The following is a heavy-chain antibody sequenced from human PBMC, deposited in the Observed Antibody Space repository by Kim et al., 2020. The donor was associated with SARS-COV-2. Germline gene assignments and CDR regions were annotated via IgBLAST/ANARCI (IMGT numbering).Heavy chain of an antibody. J-gene: IGHJ5*02. V-gene: IGHV4-39*01. CDR3: ARGMGYSSSFNNWFDP. CDR2: IYYSGST. Sequence: SETLSLTCTVSGGSISSSSYYWGWIRQPPGKGLEWIGSIYYSGSTYYNPSLKSRVTISVDTSKNQFSLKLSSVTAADTAVYYCARGMGYSSSFNNWFDPWGQGTLVTVSS. CDR1: GGSISSSSYY. D-gene: IGHD6-13*01.